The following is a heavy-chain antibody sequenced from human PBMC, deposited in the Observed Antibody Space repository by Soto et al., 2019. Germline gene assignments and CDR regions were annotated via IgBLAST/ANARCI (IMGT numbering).Heavy chain of an antibody. J-gene: IGHJ2*01. V-gene: IGHV4-59*08. CDR3: VRPKEDAWYFDL. CDR2: IYYSGST. Sequence: QVQLQESGPGLVKPSETLSLTCTVSGGSISSHYWSWIRQSPGKGLEWLGYIYYSGSTNYNPSLKSRVSISIDTSKNQFSLKLSSVTAADTAVYYCVRPKEDAWYFDLWGRGTLVTVSS. CDR1: GGSISSHY.